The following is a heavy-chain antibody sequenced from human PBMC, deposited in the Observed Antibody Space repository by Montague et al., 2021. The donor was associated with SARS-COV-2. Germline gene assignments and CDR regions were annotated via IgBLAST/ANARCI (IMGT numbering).Heavy chain of an antibody. Sequence: TLSLTCTVSGGSISSGSYYWSWIRRPAGKGLEWIGRIYTSGSTNYNPSLKSRVTISVDTSKNQFSLKLKSVTTADTAIYYCATDDEPDRPADFDYWGRGILVAVSS. CDR2: IYTSGST. J-gene: IGHJ4*02. CDR1: GGSISSGSYY. D-gene: IGHD1-14*01. V-gene: IGHV4-61*02. CDR3: ATDDEPDRPADFDY.